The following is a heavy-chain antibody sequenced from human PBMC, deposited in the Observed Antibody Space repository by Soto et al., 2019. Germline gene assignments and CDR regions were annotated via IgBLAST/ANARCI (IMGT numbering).Heavy chain of an antibody. CDR3: ARGGYDCWSGYQGYYYGMDV. Sequence: QVQLVQSGAEVKKPGSSVKVSCKASGGTFSSYAISWVRQAPGQGLEWMGGIIPIFGTANYAQKFQGRVTITADESTSTAYMELSSLRYEDTAVYYCARGGYDCWSGYQGYYYGMDVWGQGTTVTVSS. CDR1: GGTFSSYA. V-gene: IGHV1-69*01. D-gene: IGHD3-3*01. J-gene: IGHJ6*02. CDR2: IIPIFGTA.